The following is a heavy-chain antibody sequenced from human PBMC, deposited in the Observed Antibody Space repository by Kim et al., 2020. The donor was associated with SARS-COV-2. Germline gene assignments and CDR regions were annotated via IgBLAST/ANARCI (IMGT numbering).Heavy chain of an antibody. J-gene: IGHJ5*01. CDR3: VKAWGGYYYFHS. D-gene: IGHD3-10*02. V-gene: IGHV3-23*01. CDR1: GFTFSTDA. CDR2: ISGSAGSAGNT. Sequence: GGSLRLSCAASGFTFSTDAMNWVRQAPGKGLEWVSSISGSAGSAGNTYYADSVNGRFSISRDNSKNMLYLKMNTQRADETAGYYCVKAWGGYYYFHSWG.